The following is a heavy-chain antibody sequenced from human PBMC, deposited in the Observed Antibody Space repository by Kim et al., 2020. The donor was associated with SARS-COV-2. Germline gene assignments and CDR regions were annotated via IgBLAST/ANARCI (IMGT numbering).Heavy chain of an antibody. Sequence: TYYADSVKVRFTISRDNSKHTLYLQMNSLRAEDTAVYYCARIAARRYFDYWGQGTLVTVSS. CDR2: T. V-gene: IGHV3-53*01. CDR3: ARIAARRYFDY. J-gene: IGHJ4*02. D-gene: IGHD6-6*01.